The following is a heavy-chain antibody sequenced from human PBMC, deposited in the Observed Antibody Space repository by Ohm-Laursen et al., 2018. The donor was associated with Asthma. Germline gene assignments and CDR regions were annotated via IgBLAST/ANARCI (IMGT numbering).Heavy chain of an antibody. Sequence: ASVKVSCKVSGYTFTGYYMHWVRQAPGQGLEWMGIINPSGGSTSYAQKFQGRVTMTRDTSTSTVYMELSSLRSEDTAVYYCARATGDCSSTSCAYYYYYGMDVWGQGTTVTVSS. J-gene: IGHJ6*02. V-gene: IGHV1-46*01. CDR1: GYTFTGYY. CDR2: INPSGGST. D-gene: IGHD2-2*01. CDR3: ARATGDCSSTSCAYYYYYGMDV.